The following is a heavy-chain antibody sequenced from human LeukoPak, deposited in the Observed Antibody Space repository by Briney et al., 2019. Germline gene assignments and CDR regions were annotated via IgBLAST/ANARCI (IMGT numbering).Heavy chain of an antibody. CDR1: GYTFTSYY. Sequence: ASVKVSCKASGYTFTSYYMNWVRQAPGQGLEWMGWINTNTGNPTYAQGFTGRLVFSLDTSVSTAYLQISSLKAEDTAVYYCARAFDYDFWSGYYPLPDYWGQGTLVTVSS. CDR2: INTNTGNP. J-gene: IGHJ4*02. V-gene: IGHV7-4-1*02. CDR3: ARAFDYDFWSGYYPLPDY. D-gene: IGHD3-3*01.